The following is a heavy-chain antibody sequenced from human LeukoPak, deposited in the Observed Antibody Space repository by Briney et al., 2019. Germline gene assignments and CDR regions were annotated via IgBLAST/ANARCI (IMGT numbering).Heavy chain of an antibody. CDR1: GFTFSSYA. V-gene: IGHV3-23*01. D-gene: IGHD4-23*01. J-gene: IGHJ4*02. Sequence: GGSLRLSCAASGFTFSSYALSWVRQAPGKGLEWVSVIFGGDETTYADSVKGRFTISRDNSKNTLYLQMHSLRADDTAVYYCAKDRATVVTPNFDSWGQGTLVTVPS. CDR2: IFGGDETT. CDR3: AKDRATVVTPNFDS.